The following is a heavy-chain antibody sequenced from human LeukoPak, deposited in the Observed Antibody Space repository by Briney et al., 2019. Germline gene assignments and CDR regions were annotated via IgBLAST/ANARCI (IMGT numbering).Heavy chain of an antibody. V-gene: IGHV3-33*01. D-gene: IGHD5-12*01. J-gene: IGHJ4*02. CDR2: IWYDGSNK. CDR3: ARDGSGYDCYFDY. CDR1: GFTFSSYG. Sequence: GGSLRLSCAASGFTFSSYGMHWVRQAPGKGLEWVAVIWYDGSNKYYADSVKGRFTISRDNSKNTLYLQMNSLRAKDTAVYYCARDGSGYDCYFDYWGQGTLVTVSS.